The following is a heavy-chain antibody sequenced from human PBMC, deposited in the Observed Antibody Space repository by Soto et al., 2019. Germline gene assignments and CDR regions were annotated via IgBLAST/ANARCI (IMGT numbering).Heavy chain of an antibody. J-gene: IGHJ6*02. CDR1: GGSIISSSW. D-gene: IGHD3-3*01. CDR3: ARGLTVFGVVIIPAGSDV. V-gene: IGHV4-4*02. CDR2: IYHSGTT. Sequence: PSETLSLTCVVSGGSIISSSWWTWVRQPPGKGLEWIGQIYHSGTTNHNPSLKSRVTFSIHKSKNQFSLELRSVTAADTALYYCARGLTVFGVVIIPAGSDVWRRGTTVPVSS.